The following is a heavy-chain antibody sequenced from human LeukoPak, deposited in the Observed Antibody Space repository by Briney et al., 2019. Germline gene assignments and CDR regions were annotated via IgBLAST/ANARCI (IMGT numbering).Heavy chain of an antibody. J-gene: IGHJ6*04. V-gene: IGHV3-30*04. CDR1: GFTFSSYA. D-gene: IGHD6-13*01. Sequence: GRSLRLSCAASGFTFSSYAMHWVRQAPGKGLEWVAVISYDGSNKYYADSVKDRLTISRDNSKNTLYLQMNSLRAEDTAVYYCARDHHSSSWTMYYYYYGMDVWGKGTTVTVSS. CDR3: ARDHHSSSWTMYYYYYGMDV. CDR2: ISYDGSNK.